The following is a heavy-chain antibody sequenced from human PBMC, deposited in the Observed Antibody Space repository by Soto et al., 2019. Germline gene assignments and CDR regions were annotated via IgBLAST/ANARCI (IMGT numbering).Heavy chain of an antibody. Sequence: SSETLSLTCAVYGGSFSGYYWSWIRQRPGKGLEWIGEINHSGSTNYNPSLRSRVTISVDTSKNQFSLKLSSVTAADTAVYYCARATYDFWSGYYYVPTYGMDVWGQGTTVTVSS. CDR2: INHSGST. V-gene: IGHV4-34*01. CDR3: ARATYDFWSGYYYVPTYGMDV. J-gene: IGHJ6*02. CDR1: GGSFSGYY. D-gene: IGHD3-3*01.